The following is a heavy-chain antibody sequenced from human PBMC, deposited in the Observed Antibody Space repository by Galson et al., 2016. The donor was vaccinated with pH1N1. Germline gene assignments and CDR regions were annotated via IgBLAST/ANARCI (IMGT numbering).Heavy chain of an antibody. Sequence: SLRLSCSASGFTVSTNYMSWVRQAPRKALECVSLIYSGVCTYYADSVNCRFTISRDNSKHTLYLQMNSLRADDTADYYCVRGLRGYSFTWGQGTLVNVSS. CDR2: IYSGVCT. CDR1: GFTVSTNY. CDR3: VRGLRGYSFT. D-gene: IGHD5-18*01. J-gene: IGHJ4*02. V-gene: IGHV3-53*01.